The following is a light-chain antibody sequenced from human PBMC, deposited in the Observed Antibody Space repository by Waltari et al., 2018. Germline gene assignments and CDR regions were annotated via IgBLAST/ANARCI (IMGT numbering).Light chain of an antibody. Sequence: PPSVSGAPGQRVTISCTGSSSNIGAGYDVHWYQQLPGTATKLLIYGNSNRPSAVPDRFSGSKSGTSASLAITGLQAEDEADYYCQSYDSSLSGVVFGGGTKLTVL. J-gene: IGLJ2*01. CDR2: GNS. CDR3: QSYDSSLSGVV. CDR1: SSNIGAGYD. V-gene: IGLV1-40*01.